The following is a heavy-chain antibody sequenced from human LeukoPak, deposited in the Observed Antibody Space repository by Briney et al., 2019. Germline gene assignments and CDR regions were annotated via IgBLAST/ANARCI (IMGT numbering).Heavy chain of an antibody. CDR2: IYHSGST. J-gene: IGHJ5*02. D-gene: IGHD6-19*01. CDR1: GGSISSGGYS. V-gene: IGHV4-30-2*01. Sequence: SETLSLTCAVSGGSISSGGYSWSWIRQPPGKGLEWIGYIYHSGSTYYNPSLKSRVTISVDRSKNQFSLKLSSVTAADTAVYYCASRDSSGSSFGFDPWGQGTLVTVSS. CDR3: ASRDSSGSSFGFDP.